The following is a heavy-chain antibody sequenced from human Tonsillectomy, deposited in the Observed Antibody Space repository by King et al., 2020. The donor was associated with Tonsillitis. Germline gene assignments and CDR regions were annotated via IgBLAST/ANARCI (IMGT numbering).Heavy chain of an antibody. CDR2: IIPILGIA. V-gene: IGHV1-69*04. Sequence: QLVQSGAEVKKPGSSVKVSCKASGGTFSSYAISWVRQAPGQGLEWMGRIIPILGIANYAQKFQGRVTITADKSTSTAYMELSSLRSEDTAVYYCARGGRYCSGGSCYSGGFDYWGQGTLVTVST. CDR3: ARGGRYCSGGSCYSGGFDY. CDR1: GGTFSSYA. D-gene: IGHD2-15*01. J-gene: IGHJ4*02.